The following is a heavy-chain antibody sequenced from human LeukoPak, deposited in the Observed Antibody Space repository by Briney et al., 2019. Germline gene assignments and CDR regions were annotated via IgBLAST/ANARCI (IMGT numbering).Heavy chain of an antibody. J-gene: IGHJ4*02. CDR1: GFTFSSYA. Sequence: GGSLRLSCAASGFTFSSYAMHWVRQAPGKGLEWVAVISYDGSNKYYADSVKGRFTIPRDNSKNTLYLQMNSLRAEDTAVCYCARDSYFKDWGQGTLVTVSS. CDR3: ARDSYFKD. D-gene: IGHD3-9*01. CDR2: ISYDGSNK. V-gene: IGHV3-30*04.